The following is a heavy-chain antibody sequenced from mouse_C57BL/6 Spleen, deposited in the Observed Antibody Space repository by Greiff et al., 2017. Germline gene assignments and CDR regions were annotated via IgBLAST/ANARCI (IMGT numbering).Heavy chain of an antibody. Sequence: EVKLMESGGGLVKPGGSLKLSCAASGFTFSDYGMHWVRQAPEKGLEWVAYLSSGSSTIYYADTVKGRFTIYSDNAKKPLLLQMTSLRSADTSMYYFARRDGSSPAWCAYWGQWTLVTVSA. CDR2: LSSGSSTI. J-gene: IGHJ3*01. D-gene: IGHD1-1*01. CDR1: GFTFSDYG. V-gene: IGHV5-17*01. CDR3: ARRDGSSPAWCAY.